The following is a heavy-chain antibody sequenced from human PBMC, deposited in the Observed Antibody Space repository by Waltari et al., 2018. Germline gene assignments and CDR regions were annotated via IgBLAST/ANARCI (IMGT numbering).Heavy chain of an antibody. Sequence: QVQLVLSGSELKKPGASVKVSCKASGYTFTSYAMNWVRSAPGHGLEWMGWINTNTGNPTYAQGFTGRFVFSLDTSVSTAYLQISSLKAEDTAVYYCARGGYGGNSRGWFNYGMDVWGQGTTVTVSS. CDR3: ARGGYGGNSRGWFNYGMDV. J-gene: IGHJ6*02. D-gene: IGHD2-21*02. CDR2: INTNTGNP. CDR1: GYTFTSYA. V-gene: IGHV7-4-1*02.